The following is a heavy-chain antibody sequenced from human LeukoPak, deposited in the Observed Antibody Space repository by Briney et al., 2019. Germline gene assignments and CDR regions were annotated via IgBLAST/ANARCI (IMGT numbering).Heavy chain of an antibody. J-gene: IGHJ4*02. CDR1: GDSISFYY. V-gene: IGHV4-4*07. Sequence: PSETLSLTCTVSGDSISFYYWTWIRQPAGKGLQRIGRIYSSGSTNYNPSLKSRVTISLDKSKNQFSLRLTSVTAADTAVYYCAREWRYWGQGTLVTVSS. CDR3: AREWRY. D-gene: IGHD3-3*01. CDR2: IYSSGST.